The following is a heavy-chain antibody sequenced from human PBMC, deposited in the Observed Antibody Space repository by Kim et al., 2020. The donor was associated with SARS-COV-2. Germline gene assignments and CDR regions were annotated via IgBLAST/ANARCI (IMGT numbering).Heavy chain of an antibody. CDR2: ISYDGSNK. J-gene: IGHJ6*02. V-gene: IGHV3-30*04. Sequence: GGSLRLSCAASGFTFSSYAMHWVRQAPGKGLEWVAVISYDGSNKYYADSVKGRFTISRDNSKNTLYLQMNSLRAEDTAVYYCARRGAGGSGSYRDLTLRYYYGRDVWGQETTGTVSS. D-gene: IGHD3-10*01. CDR1: GFTFSSYA. CDR3: ARRGAGGSGSYRDLTLRYYYGRDV.